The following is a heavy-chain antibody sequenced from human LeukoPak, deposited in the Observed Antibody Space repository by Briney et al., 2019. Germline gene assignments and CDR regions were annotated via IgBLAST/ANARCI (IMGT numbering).Heavy chain of an antibody. Sequence: GESLKISCKGSGYSFTGYWIGWVRQMPGKGLEWMGIIYPGGSDTRYSPSFQGQVTISADKSISTAYLQWSSLKASDTAMYYCARHSASSGWVLSDYWGQGTLVTVSS. CDR2: IYPGGSDT. CDR1: GYSFTGYW. V-gene: IGHV5-51*01. CDR3: ARHSASSGWVLSDY. D-gene: IGHD6-19*01. J-gene: IGHJ4*02.